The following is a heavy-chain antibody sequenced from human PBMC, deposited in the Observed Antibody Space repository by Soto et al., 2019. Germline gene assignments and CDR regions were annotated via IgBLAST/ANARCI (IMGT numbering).Heavy chain of an antibody. CDR3: ARDSAFDTRTDAFDF. Sequence: ASVKVSCKTSGYSFTSYGISWVRQAPGQGLEWMGWISAYDGNTRYTQSLQGRLTTTTETSTSTAYMELRSLRSGDTAVYFCARDSAFDTRTDAFDFWGQGTMVTVSS. CDR1: GYSFTSYG. CDR2: ISAYDGNT. D-gene: IGHD3-16*01. V-gene: IGHV1-18*01. J-gene: IGHJ3*01.